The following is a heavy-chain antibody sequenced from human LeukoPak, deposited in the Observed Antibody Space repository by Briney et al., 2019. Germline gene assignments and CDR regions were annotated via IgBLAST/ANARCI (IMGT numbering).Heavy chain of an antibody. J-gene: IGHJ4*02. V-gene: IGHV4-59*08. D-gene: IGHD4-17*01. CDR2: IYDSGST. CDR3: ARTTVTVSHFDY. CDR1: GGSMSSYY. Sequence: SETLSLTCTVSGGSMSSYYWSWIRQPPGKGLEWIEYIYDSGSTNHNPSLKSRVTISVDTSKNQFSLKLSSVTAADTAVYYCARTTVTVSHFDYWGQGTLVTVSS.